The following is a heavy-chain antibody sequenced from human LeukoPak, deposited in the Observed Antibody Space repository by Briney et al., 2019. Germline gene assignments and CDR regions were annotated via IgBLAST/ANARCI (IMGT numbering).Heavy chain of an antibody. V-gene: IGHV3-53*01. CDR2: IFPGGNT. J-gene: IGHJ4*02. CDR1: GFSVSTKY. CDR3: ARDRGEGTDY. Sequence: PGGSLRLSCAASGFSVSTKYMTWVRQAPGKGLDWVSVIFPGGNTYYADSVKGRFTISRDNSKNTLYLQMNSLRAEDTAVYYCARDRGEGTDYWGQGTLVTVPS. D-gene: IGHD3-16*01.